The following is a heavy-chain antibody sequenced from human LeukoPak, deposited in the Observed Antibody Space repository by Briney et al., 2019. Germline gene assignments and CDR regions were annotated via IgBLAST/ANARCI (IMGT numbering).Heavy chain of an antibody. D-gene: IGHD3-22*01. V-gene: IGHV3-74*01. J-gene: IGHJ6*03. CDR2: INSDGSST. CDR1: GFTFSSSW. CDR3: ARAPNYYDSKAAGYYMDV. Sequence: GGSLRLSCAASGFTFSSSWMHWVRQAPGKGLVWASRINSDGSSTTYADSVKGRFTISRDNVKNTLYLQMNSLRAEDTAVYYCARAPNYYDSKAAGYYMDVWGKGTTVTVSS.